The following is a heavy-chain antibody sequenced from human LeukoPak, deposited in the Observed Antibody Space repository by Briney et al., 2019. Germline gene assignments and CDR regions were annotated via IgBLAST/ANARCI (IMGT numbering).Heavy chain of an antibody. CDR3: ARDTTGYCSSTSCHDYFQH. D-gene: IGHD2-2*01. V-gene: IGHV3-30*04. Sequence: PGGSLRLSCAASGFTFSSYAMHWVRQAPGKGLEWVAATSYDGSNKYYADSVKGRFTISRDISKNTLYLQMNSLRAEDTAVYYCARDTTGYCSSTSCHDYFQHWGQGTLVTVSS. CDR2: TSYDGSNK. CDR1: GFTFSSYA. J-gene: IGHJ1*01.